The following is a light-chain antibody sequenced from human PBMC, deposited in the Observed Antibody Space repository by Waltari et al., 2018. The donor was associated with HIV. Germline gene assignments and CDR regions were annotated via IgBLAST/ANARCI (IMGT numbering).Light chain of an antibody. Sequence: QSVLTQPPSESATPGQRVTISCSGGSSNTGSNYVYWYQQIPGTAPKLLIYRNNQRPPRVPDRFSGSKSGTSASLAISGLQSEDEADYYCAAWDDSLNSFVFGTGTRVTVL. V-gene: IGLV1-47*01. CDR2: RNN. CDR1: SSNTGSNY. CDR3: AAWDDSLNSFV. J-gene: IGLJ1*01.